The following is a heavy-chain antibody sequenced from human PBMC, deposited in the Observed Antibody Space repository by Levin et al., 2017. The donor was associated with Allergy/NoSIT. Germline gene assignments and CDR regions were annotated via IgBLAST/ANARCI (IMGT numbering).Heavy chain of an antibody. Sequence: ASVKVSCTGSGYTFTSYDINWVRQAPGQGLEWMGWMNPNSNNAGFGQKFQGRVTVSRDTSVSTVYMELSSLTSEDRAGYYCARKRVGAIDSFHYCLDVWGQGTTVIVSS. V-gene: IGHV1-8*01. CDR3: ARKRVGAIDSFHYCLDV. CDR1: GYTFTSYD. CDR2: MNPNSNNA. D-gene: IGHD1-26*01. J-gene: IGHJ6*02.